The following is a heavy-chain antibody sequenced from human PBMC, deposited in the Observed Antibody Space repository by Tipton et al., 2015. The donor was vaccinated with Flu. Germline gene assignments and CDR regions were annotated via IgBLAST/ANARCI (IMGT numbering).Heavy chain of an antibody. D-gene: IGHD5-12*01. J-gene: IGHJ4*02. CDR2: IYPGDSDT. Sequence: SLRLSCAASGFTFDDYGMSWVRQAPGKGLEWMGIIYPGDSDTRYSPSFQGQVTISADKSISTAYLQWSSLKASDTAMYYCARHRGAGEWLRPTYFDYWGQGTLVTVSS. V-gene: IGHV5-51*01. CDR3: ARHRGAGEWLRPTYFDY. CDR1: GFTFDDYG.